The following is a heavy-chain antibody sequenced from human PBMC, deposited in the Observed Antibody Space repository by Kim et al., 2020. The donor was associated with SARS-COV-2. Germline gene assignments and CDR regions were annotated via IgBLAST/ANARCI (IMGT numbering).Heavy chain of an antibody. D-gene: IGHD6-13*01. Sequence: SETLSLTCTVSGGSISSYYWSWIRQPPGKGLEWIGYIYYSGSTNYNPSLKSRVTISVDTSKNQFSLKLSSVTAADTAVYYCARLAVPAAYSSSWYYFGSWGQETLVTVSS. J-gene: IGHJ4*02. V-gene: IGHV4-59*08. CDR2: IYYSGST. CDR3: ARLAVPAAYSSSWYYFGS. CDR1: GGSISSYY.